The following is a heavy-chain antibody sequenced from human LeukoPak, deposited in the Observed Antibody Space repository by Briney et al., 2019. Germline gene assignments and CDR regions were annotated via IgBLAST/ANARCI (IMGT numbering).Heavy chain of an antibody. D-gene: IGHD3-22*01. Sequence: SETLSLTCTVSSVSMTNYYWSWIRHPPGKGLEWIGNICYSGSTNYNPSLKTRITMPVDTSKNQFSLKLNSVTAADTAVYYCARQNHDSSGLTSFDPWGQGTLVTVSS. V-gene: IGHV4-59*08. J-gene: IGHJ5*02. CDR3: ARQNHDSSGLTSFDP. CDR1: SVSMTNYY. CDR2: ICYSGST.